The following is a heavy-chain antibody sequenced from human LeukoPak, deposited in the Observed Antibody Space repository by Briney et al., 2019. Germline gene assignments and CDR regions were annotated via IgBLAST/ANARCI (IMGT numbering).Heavy chain of an antibody. D-gene: IGHD1-14*01. CDR1: GGSISSSSYY. CDR2: IYYSGST. Sequence: SSETLSLTCTVSGGSISSSSYYWGWIRQPPGKGLEWIGSIYYSGSTYYNPSLKSRVTISVDTSKNQFSLKLSSVTAADTAVYYCARDRNPTVNWFDPWGQGTLVTVSS. V-gene: IGHV4-39*07. J-gene: IGHJ5*02. CDR3: ARDRNPTVNWFDP.